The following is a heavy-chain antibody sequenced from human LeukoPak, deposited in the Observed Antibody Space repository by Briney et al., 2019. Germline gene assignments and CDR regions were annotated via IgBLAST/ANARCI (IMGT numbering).Heavy chain of an antibody. CDR3: APHHIPDTWSGP. D-gene: IGHD2-21*01. Sequence: GESLKISCKASAYSFTTDWIGWVRQMPGKGLERMAVIYPGDSRTRYNPSFEGQISISADQSTSTAYLQWGSLKASDTAMYYCAPHHIPDTWSGPWGQGTLVTVSS. CDR2: IYPGDSRT. CDR1: AYSFTTDW. J-gene: IGHJ5*02. V-gene: IGHV5-51*01.